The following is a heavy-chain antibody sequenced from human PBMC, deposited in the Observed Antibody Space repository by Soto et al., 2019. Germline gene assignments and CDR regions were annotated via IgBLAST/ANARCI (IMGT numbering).Heavy chain of an antibody. J-gene: IGHJ4*02. CDR1: GYRITSDW. V-gene: IGHV5-51*01. CDR3: ARVRILSSLFRSFDY. D-gene: IGHD3-3*02. Sequence: GASLNTSCEAAGYRITSDWSAGRRQMRGKGLEWMGIVYVDHSDTKYSPSLEGQVTISDDKSLNSAYLQWTSLRASDSAMYYCARVRILSSLFRSFDYGGKGP. CDR2: VYVDHSDT.